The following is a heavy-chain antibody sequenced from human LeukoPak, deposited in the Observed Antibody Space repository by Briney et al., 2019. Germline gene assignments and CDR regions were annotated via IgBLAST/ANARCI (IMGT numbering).Heavy chain of an antibody. CDR1: GFTFSSSA. D-gene: IGHD6-13*01. Sequence: GGSLRLSCAASGFTFSSSAMSWVRQAPGKGLEWVSSISGTGASTYYADSVKGRFTISRDISKNTLYLQMNSLRAEDTAVYYCAKPLSAASGTDFHYWGQGTLVTVSS. J-gene: IGHJ4*02. CDR3: AKPLSAASGTDFHY. V-gene: IGHV3-23*01. CDR2: ISGTGAST.